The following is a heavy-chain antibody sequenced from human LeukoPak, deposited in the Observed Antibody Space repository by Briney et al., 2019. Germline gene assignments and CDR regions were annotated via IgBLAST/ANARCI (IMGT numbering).Heavy chain of an antibody. V-gene: IGHV3-64*01. CDR2: ISSNGGST. CDR3: ARTYGDYVMAWYFDL. Sequence: GGSLRLSCAGSGFTFSGHDMHWVRQAPGKGLEYVSGISSNGGSTYYANSVKVRFTISRDNSKNTLYLQMNSLRAEDTAVYYCARTYGDYVMAWYFDLWGRGTLVTVSS. J-gene: IGHJ2*01. CDR1: GFTFSGHD. D-gene: IGHD4-17*01.